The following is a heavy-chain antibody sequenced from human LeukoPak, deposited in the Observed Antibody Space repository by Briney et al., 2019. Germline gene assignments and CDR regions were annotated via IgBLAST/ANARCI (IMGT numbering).Heavy chain of an antibody. CDR1: GFSITDYF. CDR2: INPSDGFT. V-gene: IGHV1-46*01. J-gene: IGHJ4*02. CDR3: ARAVDQDFDY. D-gene: IGHD3/OR15-3a*01. Sequence: ASVRVACKTSGFSITDYFMHWVRQAPGQRLEWTAKINPSDGFTRQAQKFEGRVTITSDTSTSTVYMEMSSLTSEDTAVYYCARAVDQDFDYWGQGTLVTVSS.